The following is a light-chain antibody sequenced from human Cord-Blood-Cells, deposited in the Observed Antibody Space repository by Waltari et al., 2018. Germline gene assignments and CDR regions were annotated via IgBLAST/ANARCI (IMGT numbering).Light chain of an antibody. V-gene: IGKV4-1*01. J-gene: IGKJ1*01. CDR1: QSVLYSSNNMNY. CDR3: QQYYSTHPT. Sequence: DIVMTQSPDSLAVSLGERAPITCKSSQSVLYSSNNMNYVAWYQQKPGQAPKLLIYWASTRESGVPDRFSRSGSGKDFTRTISSLQAEDVAVYYCQQYYSTHPTFGQGTKVEIK. CDR2: WAS.